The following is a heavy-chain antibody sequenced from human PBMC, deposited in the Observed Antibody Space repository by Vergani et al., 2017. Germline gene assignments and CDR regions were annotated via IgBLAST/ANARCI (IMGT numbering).Heavy chain of an antibody. J-gene: IGHJ2*01. V-gene: IGHV4-61*02. Sequence: QVQLQESVPGLVKPSQTLSLTCTVPGDSLDSVSYYWTWIRQPAGKGLEWIGRIYASGNTNYNPSLRGRFSMSVATSKNQISLKLTAVTAADPAVYYCARVFSPSAFWYLDLWGRGTLVTVSS. CDR1: GDSLDSVSYY. D-gene: IGHD2/OR15-2a*01. CDR3: ARVFSPSAFWYLDL. CDR2: IYASGNT.